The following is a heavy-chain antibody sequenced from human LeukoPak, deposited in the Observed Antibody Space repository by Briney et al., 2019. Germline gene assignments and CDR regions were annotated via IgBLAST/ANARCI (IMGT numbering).Heavy chain of an antibody. CDR2: IRFDGSKE. CDR1: EFTFSSYD. Sequence: GGSLRLSCAASEFTFSSYDMHWVRQAPGKGLEWVAFIRFDGSKEYHADSVKGRFTISRDNAKNSLYLQMNSLRAEDTAVYYCASGAHMVVRRFDPWGQGTLVTVSS. D-gene: IGHD2-21*01. J-gene: IGHJ5*02. CDR3: ASGAHMVVRRFDP. V-gene: IGHV3-30*02.